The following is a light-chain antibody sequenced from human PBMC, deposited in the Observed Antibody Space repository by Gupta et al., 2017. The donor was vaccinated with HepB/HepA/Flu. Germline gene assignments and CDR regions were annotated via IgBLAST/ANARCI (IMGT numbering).Light chain of an antibody. V-gene: IGKV3-20*01. CDR2: GTS. Sequence: EIVLTQSPGTLSLSPGEQATLSCRASQSVSSSYLAWYQQKPGQAPRLLIYGTSNRATGIPDRFSGSGSGTDFTLTISRLEPEDFAVYYCQQYGSSPPMCSFGQGTKLEIK. CDR1: QSVSSSY. J-gene: IGKJ2*04. CDR3: QQYGSSPPMCS.